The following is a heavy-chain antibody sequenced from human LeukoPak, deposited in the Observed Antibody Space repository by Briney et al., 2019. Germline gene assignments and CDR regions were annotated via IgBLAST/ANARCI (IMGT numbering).Heavy chain of an antibody. D-gene: IGHD6-19*01. CDR3: ARVRTCSSGPFGY. CDR2: INAGNGNT. J-gene: IGHJ4*02. CDR1: GYTFTSYA. V-gene: IGHV1-3*01. Sequence: EASVKVSCKASGYTFTSYAMHWVRQAPGQRLEWMGWINAGNGNTKYSRKFQGRVTITRDTSAGTAYMELSSLRSEDTAVYYCARVRTCSSGPFGYWGQGTLVTVSS.